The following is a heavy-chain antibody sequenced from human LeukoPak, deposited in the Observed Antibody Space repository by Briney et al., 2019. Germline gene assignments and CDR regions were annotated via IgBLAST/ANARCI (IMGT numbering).Heavy chain of an antibody. V-gene: IGHV1-69*04. CDR1: GGTFSSYA. CDR2: IIPILGIA. CDR3: ATEEYEDYVRDFDY. Sequence: ASVKVSCKASGGTFSSYAISWVRQAPGQGLEWMGRIIPILGIANYAQKFQGRVTITADKSPSTAYMELSSLRSEDTAVYYCATEEYEDYVRDFDYWGQGTLVTVSS. D-gene: IGHD4-17*01. J-gene: IGHJ4*02.